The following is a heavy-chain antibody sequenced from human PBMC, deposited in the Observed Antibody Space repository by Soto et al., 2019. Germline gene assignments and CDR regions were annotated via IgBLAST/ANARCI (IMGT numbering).Heavy chain of an antibody. J-gene: IGHJ4*02. D-gene: IGHD3-10*01. CDR3: AHRTYYASGRQFDY. CDR1: GFSLSTSGVG. CDR2: IYWDDET. V-gene: IGHV2-5*02. Sequence: QITLKESGPTLVKPTQTLTLTCTFSGFSLSTSGVGVGWIRQPPGKALEWLAVIYWDDETRHSPSLQSRLTVTKDTSKNQVVLTMTNMDPVDTATYYCAHRTYYASGRQFDYWGQGTLVTVSS.